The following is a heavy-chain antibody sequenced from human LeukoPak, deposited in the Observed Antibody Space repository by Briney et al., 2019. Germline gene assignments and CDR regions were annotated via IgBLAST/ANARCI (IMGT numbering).Heavy chain of an antibody. V-gene: IGHV3-48*03. J-gene: IGHJ6*04. CDR2: ISSSGSTI. CDR3: ARDSRMPNYDILTGYYYYYGMDV. Sequence: GGSLRLSCAASGFTFSSYEMNWVRQAPGKGLEWVSYISSSGSTIYYADSVKGRFTISRDNAKNSLYLQMNSLRAEDTAVYYCARDSRMPNYDILTGYYYYYGMDVWGKGTTVTVSS. CDR1: GFTFSSYE. D-gene: IGHD3-9*01.